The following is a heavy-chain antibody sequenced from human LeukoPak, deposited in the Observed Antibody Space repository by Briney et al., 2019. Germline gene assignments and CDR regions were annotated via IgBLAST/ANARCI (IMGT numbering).Heavy chain of an antibody. CDR2: IFPGDSDT. V-gene: IGHV5-51*01. J-gene: IGHJ3*02. CDR1: GYSFSNYW. CDR3: ARPLRYCSGGSCYSDAFDI. D-gene: IGHD2-15*01. Sequence: GESLKISCKGSGYSFSNYWIAWVRQMPGKGLEWMGVIFPGDSDTRYSPSFQGQVTISADKSISTAYLQWSSLKASDTAMYYCARPLRYCSGGSCYSDAFDIWGQGTTVTVSS.